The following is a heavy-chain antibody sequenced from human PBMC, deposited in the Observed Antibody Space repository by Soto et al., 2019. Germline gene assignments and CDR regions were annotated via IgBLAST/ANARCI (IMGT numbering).Heavy chain of an antibody. V-gene: IGHV4-59*01. CDR2: IYYSGST. J-gene: IGHJ4*02. CDR3: ARASSSSWCDY. Sequence: SETLSLTCTVSGGSISSYYWSWIRQPPGKGLEWIGYIYYSGSTNYNPSLKSRVTISVDTSKNQFSLKLSSVTAADTAVYYCARASSSSWCDYWGQGTLVTVSS. D-gene: IGHD6-13*01. CDR1: GGSISSYY.